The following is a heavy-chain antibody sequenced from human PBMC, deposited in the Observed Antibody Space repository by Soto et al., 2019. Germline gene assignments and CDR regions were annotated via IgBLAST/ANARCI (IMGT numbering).Heavy chain of an antibody. CDR3: ARDGRYCSGGSCYYYYYYGMDV. J-gene: IGHJ6*02. CDR1: GGTFSSYA. Sequence: QVQLVQSGAEVKKPGSSVKVSCKASGGTFSSYAISWVRQAPGQGLEWMGGIIPIFGTANYAQKFQGRVTITADESTSTAYMELSSLRSEDTAVYYCARDGRYCSGGSCYYYYYYGMDVWGQGTTVTVSS. CDR2: IIPIFGTA. D-gene: IGHD2-15*01. V-gene: IGHV1-69*12.